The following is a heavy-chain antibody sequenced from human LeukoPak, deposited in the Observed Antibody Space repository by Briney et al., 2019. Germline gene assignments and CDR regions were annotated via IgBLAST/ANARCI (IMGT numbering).Heavy chain of an antibody. CDR1: GFTFSSYA. Sequence: GGSLRLSCAASGFTFSSYAMSWVRQAPGKGPEWVSAISGSGGSTYYADSVKGRFTISRDNSKNTLYLQMNSMRAEDTAVYYCAKDTDYYGSGRPDWGQGTLVTVSS. D-gene: IGHD3-10*01. CDR2: ISGSGGST. V-gene: IGHV3-23*01. CDR3: AKDTDYYGSGRPD. J-gene: IGHJ4*02.